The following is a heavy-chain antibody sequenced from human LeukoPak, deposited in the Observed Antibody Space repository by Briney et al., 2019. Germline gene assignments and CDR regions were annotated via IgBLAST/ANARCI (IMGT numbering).Heavy chain of an antibody. CDR2: INPSGGTT. J-gene: IGHJ4*02. CDR3: ARRGNSGYDSSDY. V-gene: IGHV1-46*01. D-gene: IGHD5-12*01. Sequence: RASVKVSCKASGYTFTRYYMYWVRQAPGQGLEWMGIINPSGGTTSYAQKFQGRVTMTRDTSTSTVYMELSSLRSEDTAVYYCARRGNSGYDSSDYWGQGTLVTVSS. CDR1: GYTFTRYY.